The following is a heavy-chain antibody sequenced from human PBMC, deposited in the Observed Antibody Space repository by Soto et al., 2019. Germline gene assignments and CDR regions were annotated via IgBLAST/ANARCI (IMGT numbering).Heavy chain of an antibody. D-gene: IGHD1-26*01. Sequence: ASVKVSCKASGYTFTSYGISWVRQAPGQGLEWMGWISAYNGNTNYAQKLQGRVTMTTDTSTSTAYMELRSLRSDDTAVYYCARGIRGATTYYYYGMDVWGQGTTVTVPS. V-gene: IGHV1-18*04. J-gene: IGHJ6*02. CDR3: ARGIRGATTYYYYGMDV. CDR1: GYTFTSYG. CDR2: ISAYNGNT.